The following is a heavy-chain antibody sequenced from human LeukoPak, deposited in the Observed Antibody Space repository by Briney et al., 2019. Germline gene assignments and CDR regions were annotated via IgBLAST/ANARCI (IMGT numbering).Heavy chain of an antibody. J-gene: IGHJ3*02. CDR3: ARVGLPCAFDI. Sequence: SETLSLTCTVSGGSISTYYWSWVRQSPGEGPEWIGDIYYSGSNNYNASLNRRITISVDTSKNQFSLKLSSVTAADTAVYYCARVGLPCAFDIWGQGTMVTVSS. CDR2: IYYSGSN. V-gene: IGHV4-59*01. CDR1: GGSISTYY.